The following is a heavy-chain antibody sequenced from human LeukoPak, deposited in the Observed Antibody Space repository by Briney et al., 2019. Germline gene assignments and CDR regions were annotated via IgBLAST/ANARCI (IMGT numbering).Heavy chain of an antibody. CDR3: AAVVRSGSPFDY. D-gene: IGHD6-25*01. Sequence: GGSLRLSCAASGFTFSSYWVHWVRQAPGKGLVWVSRINGDGSSTSYADSVKGRFTISRDNVKNTLYLQMTSLRVEDTAVYYCAAVVRSGSPFDYWGQGTLVTVSS. V-gene: IGHV3-74*01. CDR2: INGDGSST. J-gene: IGHJ4*02. CDR1: GFTFSSYW.